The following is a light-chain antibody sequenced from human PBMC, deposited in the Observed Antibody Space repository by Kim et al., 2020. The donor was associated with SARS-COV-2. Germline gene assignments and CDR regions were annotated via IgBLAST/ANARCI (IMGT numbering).Light chain of an antibody. V-gene: IGLV1-44*01. CDR1: SSNIESNT. J-gene: IGLJ1*01. CDR2: SNN. CDR3: AAWDDSLNGYV. Sequence: GQRATCSCSGGSSNIESNTVNCYQQLPETAPKLLNYSNNQRPSGVPDRFAGSKSGTSASLAISGLQSEDEADYYCAAWDDSLNGYVFGTGTKVTVL.